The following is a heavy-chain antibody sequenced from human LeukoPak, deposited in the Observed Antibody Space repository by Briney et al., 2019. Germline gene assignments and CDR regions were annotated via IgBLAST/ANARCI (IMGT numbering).Heavy chain of an antibody. CDR3: AREGSYYDILTGYYPFLDY. J-gene: IGHJ4*02. D-gene: IGHD3-9*01. V-gene: IGHV4-4*02. Sequence: SGTLSLTCAVSGGSISSSNWWSWVRQPPGKGLEWIGEIYHSGSTNYNPSLKSRVTISVDTSKNQFSLKLSSVTAADTAVYYCAREGSYYDILTGYYPFLDYWGQGTLVTVSS. CDR1: GGSISSSNW. CDR2: IYHSGST.